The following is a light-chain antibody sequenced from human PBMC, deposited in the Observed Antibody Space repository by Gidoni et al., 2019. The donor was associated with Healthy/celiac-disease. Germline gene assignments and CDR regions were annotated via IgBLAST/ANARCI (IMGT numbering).Light chain of an antibody. V-gene: IGKV3-15*01. Sequence: EIVMTQSPATLSVSPGERATLSCRASQSVSSNLAWYQQKPGQAPRLLIDGASTRATGIPARFSGSGSGTEFTLTVSSLQSEYFAVYYCQQYNNWPPLTFGQGTRLEIK. CDR3: QQYNNWPPLT. J-gene: IGKJ5*01. CDR2: GAS. CDR1: QSVSSN.